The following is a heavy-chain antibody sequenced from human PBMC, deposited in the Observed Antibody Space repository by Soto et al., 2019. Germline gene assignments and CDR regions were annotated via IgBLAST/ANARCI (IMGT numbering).Heavy chain of an antibody. D-gene: IGHD3-22*01. CDR2: MYPDDSDI. CDR3: ATAYVYDFENSNYYRDAFDI. V-gene: IGHV5-51*01. Sequence: LKISGKASGYSFSFYWIGWVRQMPGKGLEWMAIMYPDDSDIRYSPSFEAHVTISADKSTSTAFLQWSSLKASDTAMYYCATAYVYDFENSNYYRDAFDIWGQGTLVTVSS. CDR1: GYSFSFYW. J-gene: IGHJ3*02.